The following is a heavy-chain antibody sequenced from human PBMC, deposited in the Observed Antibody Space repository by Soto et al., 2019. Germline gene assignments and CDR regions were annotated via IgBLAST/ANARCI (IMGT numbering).Heavy chain of an antibody. CDR1: GFTFSSYG. V-gene: IGHV3-33*01. CDR2: IWYDGSNK. Sequence: QVQLVESGGGVVQPGRSLRLSCAASGFTFSSYGMHWVRQAPGKGLEWVAVIWYDGSNKYYADSVKGRFTISRDNSKNTLYLQMNSLRAEDTAVYYCERGVDAFDIWGQGTMVTVSS. J-gene: IGHJ3*02. CDR3: ERGVDAFDI.